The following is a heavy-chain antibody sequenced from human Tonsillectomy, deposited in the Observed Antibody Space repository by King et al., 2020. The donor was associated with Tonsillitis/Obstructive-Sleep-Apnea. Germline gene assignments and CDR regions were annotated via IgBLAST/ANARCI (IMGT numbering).Heavy chain of an antibody. CDR2: IDYSGTN. Sequence: MQLQESGPGLVKPSETLSLTCTVSGGSISSNIYYWGWIRQPPGKGLEWIGSIDYSGTNYYNPSLRSRVTISVDTSKNQFSLKLSSVTAADTAVYYCARRLSAATIRVGFDFWGQGTMVTVAS. V-gene: IGHV4-39*01. D-gene: IGHD4-17*01. CDR1: GGSISSNIYY. J-gene: IGHJ3*01. CDR3: ARRLSAATIRVGFDF.